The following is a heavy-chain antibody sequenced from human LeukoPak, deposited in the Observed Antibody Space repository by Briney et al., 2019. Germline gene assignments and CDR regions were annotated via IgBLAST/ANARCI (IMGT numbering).Heavy chain of an antibody. V-gene: IGHV4-4*07. J-gene: IGHJ4*02. CDR1: GGSISSYY. D-gene: IGHD6-13*01. CDR2: IYTSGST. Sequence: SETLSLTCTVSGGSISSYYWSWIRQPAGKGLEWIGRIYTSGSTNYNPSLKSRVTMSVDTSKNQFSLKLSSVTAADTAVYYCARRGDSSSWYAIDYWGQGTLVTVSS. CDR3: ARRGDSSSWYAIDY.